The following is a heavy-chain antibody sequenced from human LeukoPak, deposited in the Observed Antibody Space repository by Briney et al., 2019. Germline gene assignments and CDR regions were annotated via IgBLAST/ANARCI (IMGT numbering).Heavy chain of an antibody. J-gene: IGHJ3*02. CDR1: GFTFSSYW. V-gene: IGHV3-7*01. Sequence: GGSLRLSCAASGFTFSSYWMSWVRQAPGKGLEWVANIKQDGSEKYYVDSVKGPFTISRDNAKNSLYLQMNSLRAEDTAVYYCARDRDCSSTSCYVEDDAFDIWGQGTMVTVSS. D-gene: IGHD2-2*01. CDR3: ARDRDCSSTSCYVEDDAFDI. CDR2: IKQDGSEK.